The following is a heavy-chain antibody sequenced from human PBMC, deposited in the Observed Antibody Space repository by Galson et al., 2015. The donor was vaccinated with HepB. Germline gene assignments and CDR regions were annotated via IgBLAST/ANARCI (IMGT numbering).Heavy chain of an antibody. CDR3: ARGPTGALDY. J-gene: IGHJ4*02. V-gene: IGHV7-4-1*02. Sequence: SVKVSCKASGYRFIEYGVNWVRQAPGQGLEWMGWINPNTGNPTYAPGFIGRFVFSSDTSVTTAYLQISGLVPDDSAMYFCARGPTGALDYWGQGTLVTVSS. CDR1: GYRFIEYG. D-gene: IGHD1-1*01. CDR2: INPNTGNP.